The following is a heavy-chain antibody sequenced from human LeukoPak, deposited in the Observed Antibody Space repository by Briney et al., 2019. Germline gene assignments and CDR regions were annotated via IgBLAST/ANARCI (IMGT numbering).Heavy chain of an antibody. CDR3: ARDLGRYYYVSSVNGCFDY. D-gene: IGHD3-22*01. J-gene: IGHJ4*02. V-gene: IGHV1-2*02. CDR2: INPNSGGT. Sequence: ASVKVSCKASGYTFTGYYMHWVRQAPGQGLEWMGWINPNSGGTNYAQKFQGRATMTRDTSISTAYMELSRLRSDDTAVYYCARDLGRYYYVSSVNGCFDYWGQGTLVTVSS. CDR1: GYTFTGYY.